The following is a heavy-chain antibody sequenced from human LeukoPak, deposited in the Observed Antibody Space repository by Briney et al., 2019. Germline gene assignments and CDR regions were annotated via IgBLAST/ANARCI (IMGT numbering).Heavy chain of an antibody. D-gene: IGHD3-10*01. CDR3: AEDIGSYYDY. J-gene: IGHJ4*02. CDR2: ISYDGSNK. CDR1: GFTFSSYA. Sequence: GGSLRLSCAASGFTFSSYAMHWVRQAPGKGLEWVAVISYDGSNKYYADSVKGRFTISRDNSKNTLYLEMNSLRAEDTAVYYCAEDIGSYYDYWGQGILVTVSS. V-gene: IGHV3-30*04.